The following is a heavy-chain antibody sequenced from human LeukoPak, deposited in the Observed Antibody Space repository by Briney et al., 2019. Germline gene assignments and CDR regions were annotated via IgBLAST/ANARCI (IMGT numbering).Heavy chain of an antibody. V-gene: IGHV1-2*02. CDR1: GYTFTGYY. CDR3: ARGVLLQGRGAFDI. J-gene: IGHJ3*02. D-gene: IGHD3-10*01. CDR2: IIPKNGDT. Sequence: GASVRVSCKASGYTFTGYYMHWVRQAPGQGLEWMGWIIPKNGDTNYAQKFRDRVTMTRDTSISTAYMEINSLTSDDTAVYYCARGVLLQGRGAFDIWGQGAMVTVSS.